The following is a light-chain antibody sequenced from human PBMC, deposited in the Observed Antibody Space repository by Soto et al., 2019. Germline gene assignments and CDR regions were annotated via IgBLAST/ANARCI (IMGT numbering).Light chain of an antibody. CDR2: GAS. CDR3: LQDYNFPRT. Sequence: AIQMTQSPSSLSASVGDRVTITCRASQGIGTELGWYQLKPGKAPKLLVYGASTLQSGVLPRFSGSGSGTDFTLTISSLQPEDFATYYCLQDYNFPRTFGQGTKVDIK. CDR1: QGIGTE. V-gene: IGKV1-6*02. J-gene: IGKJ1*01.